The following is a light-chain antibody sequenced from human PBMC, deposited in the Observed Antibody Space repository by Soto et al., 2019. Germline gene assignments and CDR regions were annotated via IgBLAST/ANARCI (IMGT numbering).Light chain of an antibody. CDR1: QSVSSN. CDR2: GAS. V-gene: IGKV3-15*01. CDR3: QQYYNWPPT. J-gene: IGKJ5*01. Sequence: EIVMTQSPATLSVSPGARATLSCRASQSVSSNLAWYQQKPGQAPRLLIYGASTRATGVPARCSGSRSGTEFTLTISILQSEDFTVYYCQQYYNWPPTFGRGTRLESK.